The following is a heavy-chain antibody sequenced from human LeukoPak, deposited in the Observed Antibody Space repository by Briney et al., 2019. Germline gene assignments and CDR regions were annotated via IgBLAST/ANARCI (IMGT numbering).Heavy chain of an antibody. V-gene: IGHV3-7*01. CDR1: GFTVSSNY. D-gene: IGHD6-19*01. Sequence: PGGSLRLTCAASGFTVSSNYMSWVRQAPGKGLEWVANIKEDGSWKHYAVSVRGRFTISRDNAKNSLYLQMNSLRAEDTAVYYCARDRGWYHADSWGQGTLVTVSS. J-gene: IGHJ4*02. CDR2: IKEDGSWK. CDR3: ARDRGWYHADS.